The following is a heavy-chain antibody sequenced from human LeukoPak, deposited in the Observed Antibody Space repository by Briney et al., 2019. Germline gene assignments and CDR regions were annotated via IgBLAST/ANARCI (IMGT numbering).Heavy chain of an antibody. J-gene: IGHJ4*02. V-gene: IGHV3-30*04. D-gene: IGHD6-19*01. CDR2: ISYDGSNK. CDR3: AREGIAVALDY. CDR1: GFTFSSYA. Sequence: GRSLRVSCAASGFTFSSYAMHWVRQAPGKGLEWVAVISYDGSNKYYADSVKGRFTISRDNSKNTLYLQMNSLRAEGTAVYYCAREGIAVALDYWGQGTLVTVSS.